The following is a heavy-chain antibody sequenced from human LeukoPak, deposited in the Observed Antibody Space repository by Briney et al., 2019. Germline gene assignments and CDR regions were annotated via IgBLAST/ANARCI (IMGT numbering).Heavy chain of an antibody. V-gene: IGHV3-23*01. CDR3: AREGDSSSWSYYFDY. J-gene: IGHJ4*02. D-gene: IGHD6-13*01. CDR2: TSDRGDYT. CDR1: GFTFTSYS. Sequence: GSLRLSCAASGFTFTSYSMSWVRQAPGKGLEWVSGTSDRGDYTYYADSVKGRFTISRDNSKNTLYLQMNSLRAEDTAVYYCAREGDSSSWSYYFDYWGQGTLVTVSS.